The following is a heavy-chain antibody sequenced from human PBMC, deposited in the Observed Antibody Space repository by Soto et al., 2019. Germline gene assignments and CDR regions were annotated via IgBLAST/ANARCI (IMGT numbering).Heavy chain of an antibody. Sequence: QITLNESGPTGVRPTETLTLTCRFSGFSLTTSGVGVGWIRQSPGKAPEWLALIYWDDDKRYSASLKSRLTITKDTSKNQVVLTVSDLDPTDTATYYCAHRVLRTVFGVVTTTAIYFDFWGQGTPVAVSS. J-gene: IGHJ4*02. CDR2: IYWDDDK. V-gene: IGHV2-5*02. CDR1: GFSLTTSGVG. CDR3: AHRVLRTVFGVVTTTAIYFDF. D-gene: IGHD3-3*01.